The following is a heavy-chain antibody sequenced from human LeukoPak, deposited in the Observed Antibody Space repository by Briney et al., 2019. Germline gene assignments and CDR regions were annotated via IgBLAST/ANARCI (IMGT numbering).Heavy chain of an antibody. J-gene: IGHJ4*02. Sequence: PGGSLRLSCAASGFTFSSYGMHWVRQAPGKGLEWVAVISYDGSYKYYADSVKGRCTISRDNSNNTLYLQMNSLRAEDTAVYYCAKVGDYGDYALDYWGQGTLVTVSS. CDR3: AKVGDYGDYALDY. D-gene: IGHD4-17*01. CDR1: GFTFSSYG. CDR2: ISYDGSYK. V-gene: IGHV3-30*18.